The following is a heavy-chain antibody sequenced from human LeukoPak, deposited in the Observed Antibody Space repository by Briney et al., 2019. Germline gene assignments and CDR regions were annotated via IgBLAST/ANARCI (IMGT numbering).Heavy chain of an antibody. CDR3: ASHGQQLGPYDAFDI. J-gene: IGHJ3*02. CDR1: GGSIRSYY. V-gene: IGHV4-59*01. Sequence: SETLSLTCTVSGGSIRSYYWSWIRQPPGKGLEWIGYMYYSGSHNYNPPLKTRVTISVDMSKKLFSLKLTSVTAADAAVYYCASHGQQLGPYDAFDIWGQGTLVTVSS. D-gene: IGHD6-13*01. CDR2: MYYSGSH.